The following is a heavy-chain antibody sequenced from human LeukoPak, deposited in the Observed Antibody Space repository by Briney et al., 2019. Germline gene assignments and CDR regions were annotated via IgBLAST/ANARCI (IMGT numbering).Heavy chain of an antibody. D-gene: IGHD3-9*01. Sequence: PGGSLTLLCAASGFTFSNSAMNWVRQVPGKGLEWVSSIDYDSSHIYYAASVRGRFTISRDNARNSVYLQMNSLRVEDTAVYYCARDPLRYLLVGHYVYWRQGTLVAVSS. J-gene: IGHJ4*02. CDR2: IDYDSSHI. CDR1: GFTFSNSA. V-gene: IGHV3-21*01. CDR3: ARDPLRYLLVGHYVY.